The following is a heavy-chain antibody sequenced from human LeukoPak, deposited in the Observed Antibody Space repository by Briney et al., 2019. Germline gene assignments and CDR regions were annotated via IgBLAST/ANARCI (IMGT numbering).Heavy chain of an antibody. D-gene: IGHD3-3*01. J-gene: IGHJ4*02. V-gene: IGHV3-7*01. CDR3: ARDLRFYDY. CDR1: GFTFSSYW. Sequence: GGSLRLSCAASGFTFSSYWMSWVRRAPGKGLEWVANIKQDGSEKYCVDSVKGRFTISRDNAKSSLYLQMNSLRAEDTAVYYCARDLRFYDYWGQGTLVTVSS. CDR2: IKQDGSEK.